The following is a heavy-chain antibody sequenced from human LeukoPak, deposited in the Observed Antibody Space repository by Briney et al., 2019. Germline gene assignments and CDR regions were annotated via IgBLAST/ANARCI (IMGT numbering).Heavy chain of an antibody. CDR1: GYSFTNYW. CDR2: IYPGDSDT. J-gene: IGHJ5*02. D-gene: IGHD1-7*01. Sequence: GESLKISCKGSGYSFTNYWIGWVRQTPGKGLEWMGIIYPGDSDTRYSPSFQGQVTISADKSISTAYLQWSSLKASDTAMYYCARHDKVVELSRWFGLWGQGTLVTVSS. V-gene: IGHV5-51*01. CDR3: ARHDKVVELSRWFGL.